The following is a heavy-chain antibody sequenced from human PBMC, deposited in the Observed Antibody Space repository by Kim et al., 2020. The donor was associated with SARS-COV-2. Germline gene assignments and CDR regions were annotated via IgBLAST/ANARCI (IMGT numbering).Heavy chain of an antibody. V-gene: IGHV3-30*18. CDR3: AKDVERGDYYGSGSYLYYYYGMDV. CDR2: ISYDGSNK. CDR1: GFTFSSYG. Sequence: GGSLRLSCAASGFTFSSYGMHWVRQAPGKGLEWVAVISYDGSNKYYADSVKGRFTISRDNSKNTLYLQMNSLRAEDTAVYYCAKDVERGDYYGSGSYLYYYYGMDVWGQGTTVTVSS. J-gene: IGHJ6*02. D-gene: IGHD3-10*01.